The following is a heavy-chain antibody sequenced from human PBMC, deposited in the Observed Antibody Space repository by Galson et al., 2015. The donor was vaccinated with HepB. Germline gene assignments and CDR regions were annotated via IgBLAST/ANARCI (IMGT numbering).Heavy chain of an antibody. Sequence: SLRLSCAASGFTFSDYSMNWVRQAPGKGLEWVAYISSSTSTIKYADSVKGRFTISRDNAKKSMDLQMNSLRDEDTAVYYCAGKIGDPFDYWGQGTLVTVSS. V-gene: IGHV3-48*02. CDR3: AGKIGDPFDY. D-gene: IGHD3-16*01. CDR1: GFTFSDYS. J-gene: IGHJ4*02. CDR2: ISSSTSTI.